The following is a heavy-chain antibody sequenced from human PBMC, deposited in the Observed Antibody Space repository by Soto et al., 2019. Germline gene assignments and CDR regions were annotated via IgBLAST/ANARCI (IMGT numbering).Heavy chain of an antibody. J-gene: IGHJ5*02. Sequence: QVQLVQSGAAVKKPGSSVKVSCKASGGTFSSYAISWVRQAPGQGLEWMGGIIPIFGTANYAQKFQGRVTITADESTSTAYMELSSLRSEDTAVYYCASGPSPTILRPWTWFDPWGQGTLVTVSS. CDR2: IIPIFGTA. D-gene: IGHD1-1*01. V-gene: IGHV1-69*12. CDR1: GGTFSSYA. CDR3: ASGPSPTILRPWTWFDP.